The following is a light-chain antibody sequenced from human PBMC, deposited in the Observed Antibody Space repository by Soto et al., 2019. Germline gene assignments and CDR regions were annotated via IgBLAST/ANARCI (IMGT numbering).Light chain of an antibody. CDR3: QQYGSAWT. J-gene: IGKJ1*01. V-gene: IGKV3-20*01. CDR2: AAS. Sequence: EIVLTQSPGTLSLSPGERATLSCRASQSVSSSYLAWYQQKPDQAPRLLIYAASSRATDIPDRFSGSGSGTVFTLTISIQEPEDYAVYYCQQYGSAWTFGQGTKLEIK. CDR1: QSVSSSY.